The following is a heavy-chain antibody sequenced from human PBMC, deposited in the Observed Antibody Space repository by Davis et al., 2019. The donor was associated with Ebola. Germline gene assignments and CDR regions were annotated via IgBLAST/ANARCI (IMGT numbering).Heavy chain of an antibody. D-gene: IGHD6-25*01. CDR1: GFTFSSYA. J-gene: IGHJ2*01. Sequence: GESLKISCAASGFTFSSYAMSWVRQAPGKGLEWVSAISGSGGSTYYADSVKGRFTISRDNSKNTLYLQMNSLRAEDTAVYYCAKEPDGSWYFDLWGRGTLVTVSS. CDR3: AKEPDGSWYFDL. CDR2: ISGSGGST. V-gene: IGHV3-23*01.